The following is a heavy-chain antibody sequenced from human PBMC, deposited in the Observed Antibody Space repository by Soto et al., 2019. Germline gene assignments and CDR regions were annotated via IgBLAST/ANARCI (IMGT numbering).Heavy chain of an antibody. CDR1: GFTFSSYS. V-gene: IGHV3-21*01. CDR2: ISSSSSYI. D-gene: IGHD2-21*02. J-gene: IGHJ3*02. Sequence: EVQLVESGGGLVKPGGSLRLSSAASGFTFSSYSMNWVRQAPGKGLEWVSSISSSSSYIYYADSVKGRFTISRDNAKNSLYLQMNSLRAEDTAVYYCARVCGNSGCLGAFDIWGQGTMVTVSS. CDR3: ARVCGNSGCLGAFDI.